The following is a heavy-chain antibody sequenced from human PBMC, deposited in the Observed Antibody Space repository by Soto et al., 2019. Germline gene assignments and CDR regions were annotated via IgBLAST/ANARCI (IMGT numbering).Heavy chain of an antibody. V-gene: IGHV3-11*06. D-gene: IGHD2-15*01. J-gene: IGHJ6*02. CDR2: ISSSSSYT. CDR1: GFTFSDYY. Sequence: GGSLRLSCAASGFTFSDYYMSWIRQAPGKGLEWVSYISSSSSYTNYADSVKGRFTISRENARNSMFLQMNSVTVGDTAVYYCARAYTGRLPRRADYYYALDVWGQGIMVTVSS. CDR3: ARAYTGRLPRRADYYYALDV.